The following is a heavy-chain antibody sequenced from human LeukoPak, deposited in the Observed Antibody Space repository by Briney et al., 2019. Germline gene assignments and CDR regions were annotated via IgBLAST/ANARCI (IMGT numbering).Heavy chain of an antibody. D-gene: IGHD3-9*01. Sequence: ASVKVSCKASGYTFTGYYMHWVRQAPGQGLEWMGRINPNSGGTNYAQKFQGRVTMTRDTSISTAYMELSRLRSDDTAVYYCARIFTPYDILTGRDYWGQGTLVTVSS. J-gene: IGHJ4*02. CDR2: INPNSGGT. CDR3: ARIFTPYDILTGRDY. CDR1: GYTFTGYY. V-gene: IGHV1-2*06.